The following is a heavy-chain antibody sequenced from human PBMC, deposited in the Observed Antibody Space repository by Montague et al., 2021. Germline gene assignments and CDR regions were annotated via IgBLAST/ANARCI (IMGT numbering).Heavy chain of an antibody. CDR1: GDFISSYTW. Sequence: SETLSLTCAVSGDFISSYTWWSWVRQPPGKGLEWIGEIFHSGSANYNPSLRSRITISVDKSKSEFSLHLNSVTPADTAVYYCARHGDDEWQQMAFWGQGTLVVVSS. CDR3: ARHGDDEWQQMAF. J-gene: IGHJ4*02. CDR2: IFHSGSA. V-gene: IGHV4-4*02. D-gene: IGHD6-13*01.